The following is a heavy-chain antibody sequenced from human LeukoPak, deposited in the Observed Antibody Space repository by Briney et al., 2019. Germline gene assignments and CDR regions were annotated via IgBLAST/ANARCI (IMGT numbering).Heavy chain of an antibody. V-gene: IGHV4-59*01. J-gene: IGHJ3*02. CDR2: IYYSGST. CDR3: ARDTPRGYSWVDAFDI. Sequence: SETLSLTCTVSGGSISSYYWSWIRQPPGKGLEWIGYIYYSGSTNYNPSLKSRVTISVDTSKNQFSLKLSSVTAADTAVYYCARDTPRGYSWVDAFDIWGQGTMVTVSS. CDR1: GGSISSYY. D-gene: IGHD5-18*01.